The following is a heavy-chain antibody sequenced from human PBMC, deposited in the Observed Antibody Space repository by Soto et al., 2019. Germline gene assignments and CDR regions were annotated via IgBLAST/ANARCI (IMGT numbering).Heavy chain of an antibody. CDR1: GFTFSSYA. V-gene: IGHV3-30-3*01. Sequence: QVQLVESGGGVVQPGRSLRLSCAASGFTFSSYAMHWVRQAPGKGLEWVAVISYDGSNKYYADSVKGRFTISRDNSKNTLYLQMNSLRAEDTAVYYCAREGMTILATSPGDYWGQGTLVTVSS. CDR3: AREGMTILATSPGDY. J-gene: IGHJ4*02. D-gene: IGHD5-12*01. CDR2: ISYDGSNK.